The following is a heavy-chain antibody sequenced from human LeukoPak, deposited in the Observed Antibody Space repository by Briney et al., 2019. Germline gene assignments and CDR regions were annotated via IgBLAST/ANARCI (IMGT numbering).Heavy chain of an antibody. CDR3: AASDPYCSGGSCSQYYYYGMDV. J-gene: IGHJ6*02. V-gene: IGHV4-4*07. D-gene: IGHD2-15*01. CDR2: IYTSGST. CDR1: GGSISSYY. Sequence: SETLSLTCTVSGGSISSYYWSWIRQPAGKGLEWIGRIYTSGSTNYNPSLKSRVTMSVDTSKNQFSLKLSSVTAADTAVYYCAASDPYCSGGSCSQYYYYGMDVWGQGTTVTVSS.